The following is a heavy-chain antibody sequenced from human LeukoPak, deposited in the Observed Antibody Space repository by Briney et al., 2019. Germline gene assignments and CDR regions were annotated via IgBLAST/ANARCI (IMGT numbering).Heavy chain of an antibody. V-gene: IGHV4-39*07. CDR2: IFYSGGT. Sequence: SETLSLTCTVSGGSINTPNYYWGWIRQTPGKGLEWIGNIFYSGGTYYSPSLTSRVTISLDTSRNQFSLKLNSVTAADTAVYYCARVLFYSSGNKSNRVDYWGQGALVTVSS. CDR3: ARVLFYSSGNKSNRVDY. J-gene: IGHJ4*02. D-gene: IGHD6-19*01. CDR1: GGSINTPNYY.